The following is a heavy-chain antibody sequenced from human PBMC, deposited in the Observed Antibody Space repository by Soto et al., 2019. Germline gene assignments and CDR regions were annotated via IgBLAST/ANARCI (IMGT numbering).Heavy chain of an antibody. V-gene: IGHV2-5*02. D-gene: IGHD3-16*01. CDR3: ARREGDDYVWVSFKDAFDV. J-gene: IGHJ3*01. CDR2: IYGVDGE. CDR1: GFSLSSSGVG. Sequence: QITLKESGPTLVKPTQPLTLTCTFSGFSLSSSGVGVGWIRQPQGKALAWLALIYGVDGERYTPALKTRLTLTKDTANNQGVLTMTNSDPVDTATYYCARREGDDYVWVSFKDAFDVLRQGTMVTLSS.